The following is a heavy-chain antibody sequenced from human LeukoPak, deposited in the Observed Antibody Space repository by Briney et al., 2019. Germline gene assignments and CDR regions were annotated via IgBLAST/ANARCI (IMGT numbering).Heavy chain of an antibody. CDR2: ITTSSSYT. CDR1: GFSFSSYN. CDR3: AKDWGNKFASGSSYLDS. Sequence: GGSLRLSCEAFGFSFSSYNMDWVRQTPGKGLEWISSITTSSSYTFYADSVKGRFTISRDNARNSLYLQMNGLRPEDTAVYFCAKDWGNKFASGSSYLDSWGQGTLVTVSS. D-gene: IGHD3-10*01. J-gene: IGHJ4*02. V-gene: IGHV3-21*01.